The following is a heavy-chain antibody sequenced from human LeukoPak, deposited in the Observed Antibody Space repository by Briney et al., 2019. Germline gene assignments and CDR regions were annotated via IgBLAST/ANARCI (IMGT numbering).Heavy chain of an antibody. CDR2: IYSGGST. CDR1: GFTVSSNY. V-gene: IGHV3-53*01. CDR3: AKDYYGSGSHAFDT. Sequence: PGGSLRLSCAASGFTVSSNYMSWVRQAPGKGLEWVSVIYSGGSTYYADSVKGRFTISRDNSQDTLDLQMDSLRVEDMAIYYCAKDYYGSGSHAFDTWGQGTVVTVSS. J-gene: IGHJ3*02. D-gene: IGHD3-10*01.